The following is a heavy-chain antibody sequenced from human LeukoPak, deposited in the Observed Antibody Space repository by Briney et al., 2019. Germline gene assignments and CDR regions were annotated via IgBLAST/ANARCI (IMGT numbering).Heavy chain of an antibody. V-gene: IGHV1-2*02. Sequence: ASVKVSCTASGYTFTCYYMHWVRQAPGQGLEWMGWINPNSGGTNYAQKFQGRVTMTRDTSISTAYMELSRLRSDDTAVYYGARDLSSVGFDYWGQGTLVTVSS. J-gene: IGHJ4*02. CDR1: GYTFTCYY. D-gene: IGHD1-26*01. CDR2: INPNSGGT. CDR3: ARDLSSVGFDY.